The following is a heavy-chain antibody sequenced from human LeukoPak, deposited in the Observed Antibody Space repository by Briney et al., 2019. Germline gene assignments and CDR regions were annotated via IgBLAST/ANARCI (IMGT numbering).Heavy chain of an antibody. D-gene: IGHD1-26*01. CDR3: AKDLLVGATIPYYFDY. Sequence: GGSLRLSCAASGFTFSSYAMSWVRQAPGKGLEWVSAISGSGGSTYYADSVKGRFTISRDNSKNTLYLQMNSLRAEDTAVCCCAKDLLVGATIPYYFDYWGQGTLVTVSS. J-gene: IGHJ4*02. CDR2: ISGSGGST. CDR1: GFTFSSYA. V-gene: IGHV3-23*01.